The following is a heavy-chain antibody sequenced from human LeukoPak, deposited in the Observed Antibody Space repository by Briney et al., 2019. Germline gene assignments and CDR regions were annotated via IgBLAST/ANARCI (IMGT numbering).Heavy chain of an antibody. CDR3: ARGGDDSGTADY. V-gene: IGHV1-69*05. CDR1: GYTFTSYG. Sequence: GASVKVSCKASGYTFTSYGISWVRQAPGQGLEWMGRIIPIFGTANYAQKFQGRVTITTDESTSTAYMELSSLRSEDTAVYYCARGGDDSGTADYWGQGTLVTVSS. D-gene: IGHD3-10*01. CDR2: IIPIFGTA. J-gene: IGHJ4*02.